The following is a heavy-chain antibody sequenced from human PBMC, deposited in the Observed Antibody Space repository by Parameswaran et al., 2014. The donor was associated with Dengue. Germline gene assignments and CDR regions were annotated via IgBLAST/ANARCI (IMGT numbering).Heavy chain of an antibody. D-gene: IGHD6-6*01. CDR2: TYYRSKWYN. CDR3: RGWTAARPGFDY. V-gene: IGHV6-1*01. J-gene: IGHJ4*02. Sequence: WIRQSPSRGLEWLGRTYYRSKWYNDYAVSVKSRITINPDTSKNQFSLQLNSVTPEDTAVYYCRGWTAARPGFDYWGQGTLVTVSS.